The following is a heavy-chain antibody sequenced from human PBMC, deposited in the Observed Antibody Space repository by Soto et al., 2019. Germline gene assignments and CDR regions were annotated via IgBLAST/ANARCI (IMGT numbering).Heavy chain of an antibody. Sequence: EVQLVESGGGLVQPGGSLRLTCVASGFPFSIYSMNWVRQAPGKGLEWSSYITSDTNTIKYADSVKGRFTISRDNAKNLVYLHMNSQRDEDTAVYFCARSVEGHFDYGGQGTVVTVPS. V-gene: IGHV3-48*02. CDR3: ARSVEGHFDY. D-gene: IGHD6-19*01. J-gene: IGHJ4*02. CDR2: ITSDTNTI. CDR1: GFPFSIYS.